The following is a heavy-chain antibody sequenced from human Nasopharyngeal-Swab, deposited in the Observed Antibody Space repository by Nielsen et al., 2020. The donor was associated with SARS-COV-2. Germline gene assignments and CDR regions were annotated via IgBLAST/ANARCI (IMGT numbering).Heavy chain of an antibody. J-gene: IGHJ3*02. D-gene: IGHD2-15*01. Sequence: GESLKISCAASGFSFSSYDMHWVRQPAGKGLEWVSGIGTSGDPYYAGSVKGRFTISRENAKNSLYLQLNSVRAGDTAVYYCARGVRYCSGTLCYTDAFDIWGQGTMVTVSS. CDR2: IGTSGDP. CDR1: GFSFSSYD. V-gene: IGHV3-13*05. CDR3: ARGVRYCSGTLCYTDAFDI.